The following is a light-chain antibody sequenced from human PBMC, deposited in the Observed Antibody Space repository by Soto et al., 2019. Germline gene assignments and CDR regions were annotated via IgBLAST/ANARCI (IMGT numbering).Light chain of an antibody. CDR1: QSVSNNY. Sequence: EIVMTQSPATLSVSPGEIATLSCSASQSVSNNYLAWYQQKPGQAPRLLIYGASSRATGIPDRFSGSGSGTDFTLTISRLEPEDFAVYYCQQYGSSLWTFGQGTKVDIK. CDR3: QQYGSSLWT. J-gene: IGKJ1*01. CDR2: GAS. V-gene: IGKV3-20*01.